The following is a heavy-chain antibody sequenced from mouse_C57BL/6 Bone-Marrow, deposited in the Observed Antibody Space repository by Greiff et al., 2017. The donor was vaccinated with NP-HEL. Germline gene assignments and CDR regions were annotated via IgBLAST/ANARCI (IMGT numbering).Heavy chain of an antibody. Sequence: EVKLQESGAELVRPGASVKLSCTASGFNIKDDYMHWVKQRPEQGLEWIGWIDPENGDTEYASKFQGKATITADTSSNTAYLQLSSLTSEDTAVYYCTYSSGPVYWGQGTTLTVSS. CDR3: TYSSGPVY. CDR2: IDPENGDT. V-gene: IGHV14-4*01. J-gene: IGHJ2*01. D-gene: IGHD3-2*02. CDR1: GFNIKDDY.